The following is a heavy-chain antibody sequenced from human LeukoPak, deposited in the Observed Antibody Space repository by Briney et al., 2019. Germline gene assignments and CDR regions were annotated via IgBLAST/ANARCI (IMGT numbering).Heavy chain of an antibody. CDR1: GYSFTSYW. CDR3: AGILRGYTYYDCVWGMNWFDP. Sequence: GESLKISCKGSGYSFTSYWIGWVRQMPAKGLEWMGIVYPGDSDTRYSPSFQGQVTISADKSISTAYLQWSSLKASDTAMYYCAGILRGYTYYDCVWGMNWFDPWGQGTLVTVSS. CDR2: VYPGDSDT. J-gene: IGHJ5*02. V-gene: IGHV5-51*01. D-gene: IGHD3-16*01.